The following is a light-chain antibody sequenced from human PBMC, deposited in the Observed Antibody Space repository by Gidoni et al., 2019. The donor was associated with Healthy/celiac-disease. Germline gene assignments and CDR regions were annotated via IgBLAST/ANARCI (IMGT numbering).Light chain of an antibody. V-gene: IGLV3-19*01. J-gene: IGLJ2*01. CDR1: SLRSYY. CDR2: GKN. Sequence: SSELTQDPAVSVALGQTVRITCQGDSLRSYYASWYQQKPGQAPVLVIYGKNNRPSGILDRFSGSSSGNTASLTITGAQAEDEADYYCNSRDSSGNHLNVVFGGGTKLTVL. CDR3: NSRDSSGNHLNVV.